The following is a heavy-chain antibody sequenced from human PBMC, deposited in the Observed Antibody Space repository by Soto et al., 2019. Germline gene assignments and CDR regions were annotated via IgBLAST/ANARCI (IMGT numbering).Heavy chain of an antibody. J-gene: IGHJ3*02. CDR3: ARDSLTPPNVIIPNWDDAXDI. V-gene: IGHV3-21*01. Sequence: PGGSLRLSCAASGFTFSSYSMNWVRQAPGKGLEWVSSISSSSSYIYYADSVKGRFTISRDNAKNSLYLQMNSLRAEDTAVYYCARDSLTPPNVIIPNWDDAXDIWGQGTMVTVSS. CDR1: GFTFSSYS. CDR2: ISSSSSYI. D-gene: IGHD7-27*01.